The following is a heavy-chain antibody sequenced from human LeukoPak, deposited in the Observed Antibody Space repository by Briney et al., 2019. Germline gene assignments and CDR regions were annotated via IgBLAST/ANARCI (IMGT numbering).Heavy chain of an antibody. CDR3: ARPSPEGVPFDY. D-gene: IGHD1-14*01. CDR2: IYPGDSDT. CDR1: GSSFTTYW. V-gene: IGHV5-51*01. Sequence: GESLKISCKGSGSSFTTYWIGWVRQIPGKGLEWMGVIYPGDSDTRYSPSFQGQVTISADKSINTAYLQWSSLKASDTAMYYCARPSPEGVPFDYWGQGTLVTVSS. J-gene: IGHJ4*02.